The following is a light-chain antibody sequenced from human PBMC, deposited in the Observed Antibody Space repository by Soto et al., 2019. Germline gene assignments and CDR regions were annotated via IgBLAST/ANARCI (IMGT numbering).Light chain of an antibody. CDR3: QQYDTYIHS. V-gene: IGKV1-5*01. Sequence: DIQMTQSPSTLSASVGDRVTITCRASQSIRNWLAWYQQKPGKAPNLLIYDASSLESGVPSRFSGSGSGTDFSLTISSLQPDDFATYYCQQYDTYIHSFGQGTNLEIK. J-gene: IGKJ2*01. CDR1: QSIRNW. CDR2: DAS.